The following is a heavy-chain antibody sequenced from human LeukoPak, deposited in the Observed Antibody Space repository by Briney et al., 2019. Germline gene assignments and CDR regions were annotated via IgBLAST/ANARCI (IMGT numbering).Heavy chain of an antibody. V-gene: IGHV3-30*18. CDR2: ISYDGSNK. D-gene: IGHD6-13*01. CDR3: AKDPGEQQPVDLEYYFDY. J-gene: IGHJ4*02. CDR1: GFTFSSYG. Sequence: GGSLRLSCAASGFTFSSYGMHWVRQAPGKGLEWVAVISYDGSNKYYADSVKGRFTISRDNSKNTLYLQMNSLRAEDTAVYYCAKDPGEQQPVDLEYYFDYWGQGTLVTVSS.